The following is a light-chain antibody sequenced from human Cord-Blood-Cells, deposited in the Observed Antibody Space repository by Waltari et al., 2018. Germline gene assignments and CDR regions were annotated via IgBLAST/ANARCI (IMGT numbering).Light chain of an antibody. CDR2: DVI. CDR1: SSDVGGYNY. V-gene: IGLV2-14*01. J-gene: IGLJ2*01. Sequence: QSALTQPVSVSGSPGQSITISCTGTSSDVGGYNYVSWYQQHPGKAPKLMIYDVINRPSGVSNRFSGSKSGNTASLTISGLQAEDEADYYCSSYTSSSTLVVFGGGTKLTVL. CDR3: SSYTSSSTLVV.